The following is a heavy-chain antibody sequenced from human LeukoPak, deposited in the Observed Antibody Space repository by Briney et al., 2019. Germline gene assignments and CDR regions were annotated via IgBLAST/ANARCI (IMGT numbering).Heavy chain of an antibody. CDR2: ISAYNGNT. J-gene: IGHJ6*02. CDR1: GYTFTSYG. Sequence: ASVKVSCKASGYTFTSYGIVWVRQAPGQGLEWMGWISAYNGNTNYAQELQGRVTMTTDTSTSTAYMELRSLRSDDTAVYYCARQGLGVSYYYGMDVWGQGTTVTVSS. CDR3: ARQGLGVSYYYGMDV. V-gene: IGHV1-18*01. D-gene: IGHD3-16*01.